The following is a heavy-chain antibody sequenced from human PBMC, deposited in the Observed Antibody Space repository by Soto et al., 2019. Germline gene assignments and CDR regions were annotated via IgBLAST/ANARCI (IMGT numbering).Heavy chain of an antibody. V-gene: IGHV3-23*01. CDR1: GFTFSSYA. Sequence: GGSLRLSCAASGFTFSSYAMSWFRQAPGKGLEWVSAISGSGGSTYYADSVKGRFTISRDNSKNTLYLQMNSLRAEDTAVYYCAKEGRTYYYDSSGSYFDYWGQGTLVTVSS. J-gene: IGHJ4*02. CDR2: ISGSGGST. D-gene: IGHD3-22*01. CDR3: AKEGRTYYYDSSGSYFDY.